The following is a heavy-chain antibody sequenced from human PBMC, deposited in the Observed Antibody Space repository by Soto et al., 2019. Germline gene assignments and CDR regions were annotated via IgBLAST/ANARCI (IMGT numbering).Heavy chain of an antibody. Sequence: SVKVSCKASGGTFSSYTISWVRQAPGQGLEWMGRIIPILGIANYAQKFQGRVTITADKSTSTAYMELSSLRSEDTAVHYCARELPRPMNWFDPWGQGTLVTVSS. V-gene: IGHV1-69*04. CDR2: IIPILGIA. CDR3: ARELPRPMNWFDP. J-gene: IGHJ5*02. CDR1: GGTFSSYT.